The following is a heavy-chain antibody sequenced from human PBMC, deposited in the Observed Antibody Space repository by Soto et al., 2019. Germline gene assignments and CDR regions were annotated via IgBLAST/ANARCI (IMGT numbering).Heavy chain of an antibody. J-gene: IGHJ2*01. Sequence: SETLSLTCTVSGGSISGDGYHWSWIRQPPGKDLEWIGYIYYSGTTYYNPSLRSRVSILVDTSRNQFSLNLSSMTAADTSVYYCVRHAACSSIRCFSGYFAPWARGTLVTVSS. CDR3: VRHAACSSIRCFSGYFAP. CDR2: IYYSGTT. V-gene: IGHV4-30-4*01. D-gene: IGHD2-15*01. CDR1: GGSISGDGYH.